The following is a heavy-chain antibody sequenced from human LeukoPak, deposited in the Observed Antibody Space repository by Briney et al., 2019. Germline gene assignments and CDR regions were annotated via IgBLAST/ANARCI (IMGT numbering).Heavy chain of an antibody. CDR2: INPNSGGT. V-gene: IGHV1-2*02. D-gene: IGHD2-2*01. J-gene: IGHJ6*04. CDR1: GYTFTSYD. Sequence: GASVKVSCKASGYTFTSYDINWVRQATGQGLEWMGWINPNSGGTNYAQKFQGRVTMTRDTSISTAYMELSRLRSDDTAVYYCARVVVVPAAPMDVWGRGTTVTVSS. CDR3: ARVVVVPAAPMDV.